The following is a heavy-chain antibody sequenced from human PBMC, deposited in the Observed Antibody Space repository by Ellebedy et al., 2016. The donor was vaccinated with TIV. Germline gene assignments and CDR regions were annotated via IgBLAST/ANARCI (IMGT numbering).Heavy chain of an antibody. CDR1: GGSISSGDYY. CDR2: IYYSGNT. Sequence: MPSETLSLTCTVSGGSISSGDYYRSWIRQPQGKGLEWIGYIYYSGNTYHNPSLKSRVTISVDTSKNQFSLKLSSVTAADTAVYYCARGGDGYIHYWGQGTLVTVSS. D-gene: IGHD5-24*01. J-gene: IGHJ4*02. V-gene: IGHV4-30-4*01. CDR3: ARGGDGYIHY.